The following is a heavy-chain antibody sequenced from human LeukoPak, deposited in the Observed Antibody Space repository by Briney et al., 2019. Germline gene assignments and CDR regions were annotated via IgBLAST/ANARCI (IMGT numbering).Heavy chain of an antibody. CDR3: AKDLTGDLSAFDI. Sequence: GGSLRLSCAASGFTFDDYAMHWVRQAPGKGLEWVSGISWNSGSIGYADSVKGRFTISRDNAKNSLYLQMNSLGAEDTALYYCAKDLTGDLSAFDIWGQGTMVTVSS. CDR1: GFTFDDYA. V-gene: IGHV3-9*01. CDR2: ISWNSGSI. J-gene: IGHJ3*02. D-gene: IGHD7-27*01.